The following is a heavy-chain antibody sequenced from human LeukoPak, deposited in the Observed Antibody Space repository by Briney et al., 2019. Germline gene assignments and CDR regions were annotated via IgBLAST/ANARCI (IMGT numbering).Heavy chain of an antibody. Sequence: PTETLSLTCTVSGGSISSYYWSWVRQPPGKGLEWIGYIYYSGSTNYNPSLKSRFTISLDTSKNQFSLKLSSVTAADTAVYYCARGVVAAAGRTFDFWGQGTLVTVSS. D-gene: IGHD6-13*01. CDR1: GGSISSYY. CDR2: IYYSGST. CDR3: ARGVVAAAGRTFDF. J-gene: IGHJ4*02. V-gene: IGHV4-59*01.